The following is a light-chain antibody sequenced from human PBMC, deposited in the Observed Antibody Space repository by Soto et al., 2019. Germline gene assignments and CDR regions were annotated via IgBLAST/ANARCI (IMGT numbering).Light chain of an antibody. J-gene: IGKJ5*01. CDR3: QQYINWPPIT. V-gene: IGKV3-15*01. CDR1: ESVSSK. CDR2: DAS. Sequence: ERVMTQSPATLSLSHGARATLSCRASESVSSKLVWYQKKPGQAPRLLIHDASTRAPGIPARFSGSGSGTDFTLTITSLESEDFAVYYCQQYINWPPITFGQGTRLEIK.